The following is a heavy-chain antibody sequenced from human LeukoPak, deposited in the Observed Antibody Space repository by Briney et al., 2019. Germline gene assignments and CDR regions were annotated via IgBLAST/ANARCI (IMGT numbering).Heavy chain of an antibody. Sequence: ASVKVSCKASGYTFTGYYMHWVRQAPGQGLEWMGWINPNSGGTNYAQKFQGRVTMTRDTSISTAYMELSRLRSDDTAVYYCARDYSGYGGYYFDYWGQETLVTVSS. D-gene: IGHD5-12*01. J-gene: IGHJ4*02. CDR1: GYTFTGYY. CDR2: INPNSGGT. CDR3: ARDYSGYGGYYFDY. V-gene: IGHV1-2*02.